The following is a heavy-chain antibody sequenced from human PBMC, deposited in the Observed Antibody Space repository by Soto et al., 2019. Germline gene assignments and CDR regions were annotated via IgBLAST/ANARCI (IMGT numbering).Heavy chain of an antibody. CDR1: GFTVSRNY. Sequence: EVQVMESGGDLVQPGGSLRLSCEAAGFTVSRNYMSWVRQAPGKGLECVSVVYTNGNTCFADSVKGRFTVSRDNSRNTLYLQMNSLRVEDTAVYFCARSAAVIVGYAFETWGPGTMVTVSS. J-gene: IGHJ3*02. CDR2: VYTNGNT. CDR3: ARSAAVIVGYAFET. D-gene: IGHD3-22*01. V-gene: IGHV3-66*01.